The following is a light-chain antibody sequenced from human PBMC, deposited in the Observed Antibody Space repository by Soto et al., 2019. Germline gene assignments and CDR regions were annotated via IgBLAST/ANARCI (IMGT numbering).Light chain of an antibody. Sequence: EIVMTQSPATLSLSPGERATLSCRASQRLSSNLAWYQQKPGQAPRLLIYGVSTRATGVPARFSGSGSGTELTLTISSLQSEDSAVYYCQQYKNWLALTFGGGTKVDIK. CDR3: QQYKNWLALT. CDR1: QRLSSN. CDR2: GVS. J-gene: IGKJ4*01. V-gene: IGKV3-15*01.